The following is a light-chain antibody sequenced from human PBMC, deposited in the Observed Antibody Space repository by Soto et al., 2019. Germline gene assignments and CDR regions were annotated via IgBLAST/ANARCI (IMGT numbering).Light chain of an antibody. Sequence: QSVLTQPPSVSGTPGQRVTIFCSGSRSNVGTNTVNWYQQLPGTAPQLLFFRTTQRASGVPARFSASRSGTSASLAISELQSEDEADYYCAAWDDNVEGAVFGGGTKLTVL. CDR1: RSNVGTNT. J-gene: IGLJ3*02. CDR3: AAWDDNVEGAV. CDR2: RTT. V-gene: IGLV1-44*01.